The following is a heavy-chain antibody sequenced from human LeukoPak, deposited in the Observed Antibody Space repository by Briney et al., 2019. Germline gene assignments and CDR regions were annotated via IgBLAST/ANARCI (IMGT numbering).Heavy chain of an antibody. V-gene: IGHV3-30*18. D-gene: IGHD5-12*01. CDR3: AKDRVGVATPKAYFDY. CDR1: GFTLTTYG. J-gene: IGHJ4*02. Sequence: PGGSLRLSCAAYGFTLTTYGIHWVRQAPGKGLEWVAVISYDGINKDYADSVRGRFTISRDTSKNTVSLQMNNLKVEDTAVYYCAKDRVGVATPKAYFDYWGQGTLVTVSS. CDR2: ISYDGINK.